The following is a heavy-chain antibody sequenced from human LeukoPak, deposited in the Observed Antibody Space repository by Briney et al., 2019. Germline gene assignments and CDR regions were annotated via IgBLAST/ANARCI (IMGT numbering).Heavy chain of an antibody. J-gene: IGHJ4*02. CDR3: ARNDYVWGSYPSRDY. CDR2: ISSSSSYI. CDR1: AFTFSSYS. V-gene: IGHV3-21*01. Sequence: GGSLRLSCAASAFTFSSYSMNWVRQAPGKGLEWVSSISSSSSYIYYADSVKGRFTISRDNAKNSLYLQMNSLRAEDTAVYYCARNDYVWGSYPSRDYWGQGTLVTVSS. D-gene: IGHD3-16*02.